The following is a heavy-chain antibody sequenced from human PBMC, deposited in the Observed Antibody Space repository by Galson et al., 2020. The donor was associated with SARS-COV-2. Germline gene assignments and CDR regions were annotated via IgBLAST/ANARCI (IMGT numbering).Heavy chain of an antibody. CDR3: AREGALGYCSSTSCWSEVYY. Sequence: ASVKVSCKASGYTFTSYAMHWVRQAPGQRLEWMGWINAGNGNTKYSQKFQGRVTITRDTSASTAYMELSSLRSEDTAVYYCAREGALGYCSSTSCWSEVYYWGQGTLVTVSS. J-gene: IGHJ4*02. D-gene: IGHD2-2*01. V-gene: IGHV1-3*01. CDR1: GYTFTSYA. CDR2: INAGNGNT.